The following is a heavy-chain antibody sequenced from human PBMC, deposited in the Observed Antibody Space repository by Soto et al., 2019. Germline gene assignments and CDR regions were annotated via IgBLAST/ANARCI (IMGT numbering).Heavy chain of an antibody. V-gene: IGHV3-11*01. Sequence: SGGSLRLSCAASGFTFSNYYMSWVRQAPGKGLEWFSYISDSGGTIYYADSVKGRFTISRDNAKSSLYLQMNSLRAEDTAVYYCARGGSGYSIEYWGQGTLVTVSS. CDR3: ARGGSGYSIEY. J-gene: IGHJ4*02. CDR2: ISDSGGTI. D-gene: IGHD5-12*01. CDR1: GFTFSNYY.